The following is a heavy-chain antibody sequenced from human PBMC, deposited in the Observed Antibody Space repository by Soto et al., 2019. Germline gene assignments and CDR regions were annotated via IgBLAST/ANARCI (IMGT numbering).Heavy chain of an antibody. CDR3: VRRHVSATGIDWFDP. D-gene: IGHD6-13*01. CDR2: INAANGDT. V-gene: IGHV1-3*01. CDR1: GYTFTSYG. Sequence: ASVKVSCKASGYTFTSYGIHWARQAPGQRLEWMGWINAANGDTKYSPKFQGRVTITRDTSASTAYMGLSSLRSEDTAVYYCVRRHVSATGIDWFDPWGQGTLVTVSS. J-gene: IGHJ5*02.